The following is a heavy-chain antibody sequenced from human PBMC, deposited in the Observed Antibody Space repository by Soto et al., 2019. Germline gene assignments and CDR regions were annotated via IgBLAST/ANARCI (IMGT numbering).Heavy chain of an antibody. Sequence: NPSETLSLTXAVSGVSITTNGYSWSWIRQPPGKGLEWIGYIYPSGTIFYNPSLNSRVTISADTSNNQFSLKLTSVTAADTAVYFCATYAAFAKYYFDYWGRGTLVTVSS. CDR3: ATYAAFAKYYFDY. D-gene: IGHD3-16*01. J-gene: IGHJ4*02. CDR2: IYPSGTI. CDR1: GVSITTNGYS. V-gene: IGHV4-30-2*01.